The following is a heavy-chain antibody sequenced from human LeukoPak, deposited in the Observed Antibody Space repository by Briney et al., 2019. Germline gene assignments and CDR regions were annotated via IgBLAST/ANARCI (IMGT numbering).Heavy chain of an antibody. CDR1: DFSLSTPGMG. Sequence: SGPTLVNPTQTLTLTCTFSDFSLSTPGMGVGWIRQPPVKALGWLAFIYYNDDKRYSPSLRSRLTITRDTSKNQVVLAMTNMDPVDTATYYCAHLVVTIDWRSYFDYWGQGALVTVSS. D-gene: IGHD3-9*01. CDR2: IYYNDDK. J-gene: IGHJ4*02. CDR3: AHLVVTIDWRSYFDY. V-gene: IGHV2-5*01.